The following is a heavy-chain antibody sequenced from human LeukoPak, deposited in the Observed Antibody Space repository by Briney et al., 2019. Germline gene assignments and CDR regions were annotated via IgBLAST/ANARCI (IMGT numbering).Heavy chain of an antibody. J-gene: IGHJ4*02. Sequence: PGGSLRLSCAASGFSFDDYAMHRVRQAPGKGLEWVSLISGDGGNTYYADSVKGRFTISRDNSKNSLYLQMNSLRTEDTALYYCALPVVGQLVGATGSVDYWGQGTLVTVSS. CDR1: GFSFDDYA. V-gene: IGHV3-43*02. CDR2: ISGDGGNT. CDR3: ALPVVGQLVGATGSVDY. D-gene: IGHD1-26*01.